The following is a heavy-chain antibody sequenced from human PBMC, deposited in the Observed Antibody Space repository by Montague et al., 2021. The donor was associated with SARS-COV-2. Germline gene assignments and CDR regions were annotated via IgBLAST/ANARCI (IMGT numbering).Heavy chain of an antibody. V-gene: IGHV1-18*01. Sequence: SVKVSCKASGYTFTSYGISWVRQAPGQGLEWMGWISDYNGNTNYAQKLQGRVTMTTDTSTSTAYMELRSLRSDDAAVYYCARDNWELLGPDYWGQGTLVTVSS. CDR1: GYTFTSYG. J-gene: IGHJ4*02. CDR2: ISDYNGNT. CDR3: ARDNWELLGPDY. D-gene: IGHD1-26*01.